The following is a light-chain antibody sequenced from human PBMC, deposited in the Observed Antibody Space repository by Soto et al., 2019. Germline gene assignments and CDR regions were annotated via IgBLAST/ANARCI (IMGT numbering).Light chain of an antibody. CDR1: QSVRSW. Sequence: DIQLTQSPSTLSASVGDRVTIPCRASQSVRSWLAWYQQKPGRAPKFLIYDASSLESGVPSRLSGSGSGTEFTLTIRNLQPDDFATYYCQEYNNYWTFGQGTKVDIK. CDR3: QEYNNYWT. CDR2: DAS. J-gene: IGKJ1*01. V-gene: IGKV1-5*01.